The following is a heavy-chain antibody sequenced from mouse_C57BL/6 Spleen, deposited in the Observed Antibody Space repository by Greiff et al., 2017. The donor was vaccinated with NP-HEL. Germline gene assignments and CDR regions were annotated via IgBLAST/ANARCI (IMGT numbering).Heavy chain of an antibody. CDR2: ISYDGSN. Sequence: EVQLQQSGPGLVKPSQSLSLTCSVTGYSITSGYYWNWIRQFPGNKLEWMGYISYDGSNNYNPSLKNRISITRDTSKNQFFLKLNSVTTEDTATYYCAREERDGNAWFAYWGQGTLVTVSA. CDR1: GYSITSGYY. V-gene: IGHV3-6*01. CDR3: AREERDGNAWFAY. J-gene: IGHJ3*01. D-gene: IGHD2-1*01.